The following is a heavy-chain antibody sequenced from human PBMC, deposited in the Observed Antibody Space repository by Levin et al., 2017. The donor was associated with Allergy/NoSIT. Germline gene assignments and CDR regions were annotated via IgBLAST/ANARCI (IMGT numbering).Heavy chain of an antibody. Sequence: TGGSLRLSCAASGFTFSSYSMNWVRQAPGKGLEWVSSISSSSSYIYYADSVKGRFTISRDSAKNSLYLQMNSLRAEDTAVYYCARDLRDHGFHMVRGVMEGYYDYDGMDVWGQGTTVTVSS. CDR2: ISSSSSYI. CDR3: ARDLRDHGFHMVRGVMEGYYDYDGMDV. V-gene: IGHV3-21*01. J-gene: IGHJ6*02. CDR1: GFTFSSYS. D-gene: IGHD3-10*01.